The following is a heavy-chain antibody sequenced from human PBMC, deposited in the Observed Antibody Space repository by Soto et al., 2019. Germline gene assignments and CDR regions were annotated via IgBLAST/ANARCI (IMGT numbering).Heavy chain of an antibody. Sequence: PRLSCTASGFTFSYHDMHWVRQAPGKGLEWLAAIRNDGTVRNYADAAKGRFTISRDNSKSTLYLDVNNLRPEDTAVYYCATKKIDDFDYWGQGTLVTVSS. CDR2: IRNDGTVR. J-gene: IGHJ4*02. V-gene: IGHV3-33*01. CDR1: GFTFSYHD. CDR3: ATKKIDDFDY.